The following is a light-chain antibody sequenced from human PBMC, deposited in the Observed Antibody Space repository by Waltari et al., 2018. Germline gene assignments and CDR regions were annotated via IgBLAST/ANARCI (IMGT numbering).Light chain of an antibody. Sequence: QTSGQAPVVVSRRNTGRPSGIPERFSASDSGTTGTLVISGVEAEDEADYYCQSADDSGNHVLFGGGTRLTVL. CDR3: QSADDSGNHVL. V-gene: IGLV3-25*03. CDR2: RNT. J-gene: IGLJ2*01.